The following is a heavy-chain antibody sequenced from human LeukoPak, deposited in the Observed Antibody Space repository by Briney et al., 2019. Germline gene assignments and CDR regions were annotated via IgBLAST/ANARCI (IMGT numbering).Heavy chain of an antibody. J-gene: IGHJ3*02. CDR1: GGSFSNYY. D-gene: IGHD5-24*01. CDR2: ANPRGST. Sequence: PSETLSLTCTVSGGSFSNYYWNWIRQSPGKGLEWIGEANPRGSTNYNPSLGSRVTMSTDTSKKQFSLRLTSVTAADTAVYYCEALEDDAFDIWGQGTMVTVSS. CDR3: EALEDDAFDI. V-gene: IGHV4-34*01.